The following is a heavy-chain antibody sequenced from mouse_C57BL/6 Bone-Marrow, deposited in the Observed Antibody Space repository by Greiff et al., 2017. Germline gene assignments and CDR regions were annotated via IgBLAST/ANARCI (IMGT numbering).Heavy chain of an antibody. CDR3: TTEGDYGPFAY. J-gene: IGHJ3*01. Sequence: VQLQQSGAELVRPGASVKLSCTASGFTIKDDYMPWVKQRPEQGLEWIGWIDPENGDTEYASKFKGKATLTADPSSNTAYLQLRSLTSEDTAVYYCTTEGDYGPFAYWGQGTLVTVSA. CDR1: GFTIKDDY. CDR2: IDPENGDT. D-gene: IGHD2-4*01. V-gene: IGHV14-4*01.